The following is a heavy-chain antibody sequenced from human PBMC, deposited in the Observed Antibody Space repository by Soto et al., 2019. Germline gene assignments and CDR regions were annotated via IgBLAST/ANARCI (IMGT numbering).Heavy chain of an antibody. J-gene: IGHJ5*02. D-gene: IGHD3-16*02. V-gene: IGHV1-69*13. CDR2: IIPIFGTA. CDR1: GGTFSSYA. CDR3: ARFVITLGGVIVKDWFDP. Sequence: SVKVSCKASGGTFSSYAISWVRQAPGQGLEWMGGIIPIFGTANYAQKFQGRVTITADESTSTAYMELSSLRSEDTAVYYCARFVITLGGVIVKDWFDPGGKGPLVTVSS.